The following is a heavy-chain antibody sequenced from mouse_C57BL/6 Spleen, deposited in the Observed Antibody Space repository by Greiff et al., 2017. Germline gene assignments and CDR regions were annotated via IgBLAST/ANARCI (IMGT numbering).Heavy chain of an antibody. CDR1: GYTFTDYN. Sequence: QLKESGPELVKPGASVKMSCKASGYTFTDYNMHWVKQSHGKSLEWIGYINPNNGGTSYNQKFKGKATLTVNKSSSTAYMELRSLTSEDSAVYYCARDYYGGDYWGQGTTLTVSS. J-gene: IGHJ2*01. CDR2: INPNNGGT. D-gene: IGHD1-2*01. V-gene: IGHV1-22*01. CDR3: ARDYYGGDY.